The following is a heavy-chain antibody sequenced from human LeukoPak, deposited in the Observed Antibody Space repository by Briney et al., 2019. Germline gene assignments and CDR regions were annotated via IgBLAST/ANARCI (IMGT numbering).Heavy chain of an antibody. CDR2: INPSGGST. V-gene: IGHV1-46*01. D-gene: IGHD4-23*01. Sequence: ASVKVSCKASGYTFTSYYMHWVRQAPGQGLEWMGIINPSGGSTSYAQKFQGRVTMTRDTSTSTVYMELSSLRSEDTAVYYCASHPYGGNPISPYYYGMDVWGQGTTVTVSS. CDR1: GYTFTSYY. CDR3: ASHPYGGNPISPYYYGMDV. J-gene: IGHJ6*02.